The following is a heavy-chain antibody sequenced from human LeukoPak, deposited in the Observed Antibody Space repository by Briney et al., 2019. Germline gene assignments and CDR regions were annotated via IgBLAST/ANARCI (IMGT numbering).Heavy chain of an antibody. Sequence: PGGSLRLSCAASGFTFSSYAMHWVRQAPGKGLEWVAVISYDGSNKYYADSVKGRFTISRDNSKNTLYLQMNSLRAEDTAVYYCARDRPPGHYYHRSGYLGGFDCWGQGTLVTVSS. J-gene: IGHJ4*02. CDR1: GFTFSSYA. CDR2: ISYDGSNK. D-gene: IGHD3-22*01. V-gene: IGHV3-30*04. CDR3: ARDRPPGHYYHRSGYLGGFDC.